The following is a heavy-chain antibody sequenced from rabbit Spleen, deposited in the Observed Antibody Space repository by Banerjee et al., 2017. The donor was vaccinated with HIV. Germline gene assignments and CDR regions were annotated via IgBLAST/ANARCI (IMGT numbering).Heavy chain of an antibody. J-gene: IGHJ2*01. V-gene: IGHV1S45*01. Sequence: QQQLVESGGGLVQPGGSLTLTCKASGFDFSSYYMSWVRQAPGKGLEWIGYFDSSDGDTDYANWPKGRFTISKTSSTTVTLQMTSLTAADTATYFCARNYVNAFDPWGPGTLVTVS. CDR3: ARNYVNAFDP. CDR2: FDSSDGDT. CDR1: GFDFSSYYM. D-gene: IGHD1-1*01.